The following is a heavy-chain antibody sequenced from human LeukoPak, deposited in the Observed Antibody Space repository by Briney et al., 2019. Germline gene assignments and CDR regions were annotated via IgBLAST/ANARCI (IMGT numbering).Heavy chain of an antibody. Sequence: GGPLRLSCAASGFTFSSCAMSWVRQAPGAGLEWVSAISGSGGSTYYADSVKGRFTISRDNSKNMVCLQMNSLRAEDTAVYYCATTGITVAGYYWGQGTLVTVSS. J-gene: IGHJ4*02. D-gene: IGHD6-19*01. V-gene: IGHV3-23*01. CDR1: GFTFSSCA. CDR3: ATTGITVAGYY. CDR2: ISGSGGST.